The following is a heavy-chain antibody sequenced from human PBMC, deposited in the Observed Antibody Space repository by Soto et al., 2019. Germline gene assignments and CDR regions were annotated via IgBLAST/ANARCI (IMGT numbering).Heavy chain of an antibody. J-gene: IGHJ4*02. Sequence: PGEFLNISCKCSGYSSTSYLIAWVRPMPGQGREWMRIIYLSDSDTRYSPSFQGRITISADKSISTAYLQWSSLKASDTAMYYCARYSSGWPYYFDYWGQGTLVTVSS. V-gene: IGHV5-51*01. CDR1: GYSSTSYL. CDR2: IYLSDSDT. D-gene: IGHD6-19*01. CDR3: ARYSSGWPYYFDY.